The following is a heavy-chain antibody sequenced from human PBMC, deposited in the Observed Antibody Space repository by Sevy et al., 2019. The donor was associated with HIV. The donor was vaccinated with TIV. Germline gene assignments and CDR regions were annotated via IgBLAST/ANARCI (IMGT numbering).Heavy chain of an antibody. CDR3: VRDSGSYSLFDY. CDR2: VKTDGSGT. J-gene: IGHJ4*02. Sequence: GGSLRLSCTASGFTFSKSWMHWVRQVPGKRLQWVSRVKTDGSGTIYADSVKGRFIISRDNAKNTVYLQMNSLRAEDTAVYFCVRDSGSYSLFDYWGQGTLVTVSS. CDR1: GFTFSKSW. V-gene: IGHV3-74*01. D-gene: IGHD1-26*01.